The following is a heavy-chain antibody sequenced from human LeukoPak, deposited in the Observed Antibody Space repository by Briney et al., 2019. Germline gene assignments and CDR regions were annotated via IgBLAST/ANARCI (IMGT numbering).Heavy chain of an antibody. D-gene: IGHD4-11*01. V-gene: IGHV1-69*13. J-gene: IGHJ4*02. Sequence: ASVKVSCKASGGTFSSYALNWVRQAPGQGLGWMGGIIPMFGTANYAQKFQGRVTITADESTSTAYMELSSLRSEDTAVFYCARDPSVAVTGIYSNYVPYYFDYWGQGALVTVSS. CDR3: ARDPSVAVTGIYSNYVPYYFDY. CDR1: GGTFSSYA. CDR2: IIPMFGTA.